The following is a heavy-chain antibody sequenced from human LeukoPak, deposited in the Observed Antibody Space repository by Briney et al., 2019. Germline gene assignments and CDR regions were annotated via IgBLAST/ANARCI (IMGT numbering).Heavy chain of an antibody. CDR3: ARGYYGDYVDY. CDR1: GYRFGNYF. V-gene: IGHV3-74*01. J-gene: IGHJ4*02. D-gene: IGHD4-17*01. Sequence: PGGSLRLSCTASGYRFGNYFMHWVRQAPGKGLVWVSRINSDGSSTSYADSVKGRFTISRDNAKNTLYLQMNSLRAEDTAVYYCARGYYGDYVDYWGQGTLVTVSS. CDR2: INSDGSST.